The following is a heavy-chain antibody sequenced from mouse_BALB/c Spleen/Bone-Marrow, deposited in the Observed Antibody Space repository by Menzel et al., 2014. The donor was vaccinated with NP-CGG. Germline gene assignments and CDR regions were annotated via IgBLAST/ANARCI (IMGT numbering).Heavy chain of an antibody. CDR1: GYAFTNYL. V-gene: IGHV1-54*01. Sequence: LVESGAELVRPGTSVKVSCKASGYAFTNYLIEWVKQRPGQGLEWIGVINPGSGGTNYNEKFKGKATLTADKSSSTAYMQLSSLTSDDSAVYSCARRDYSFAYWGQGTLVTVSA. CDR3: ARRDYSFAY. D-gene: IGHD2-13*01. J-gene: IGHJ3*01. CDR2: INPGSGGT.